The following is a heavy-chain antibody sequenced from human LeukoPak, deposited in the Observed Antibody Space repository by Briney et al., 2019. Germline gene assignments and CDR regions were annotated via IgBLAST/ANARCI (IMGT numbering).Heavy chain of an antibody. D-gene: IGHD6-19*01. J-gene: IGHJ4*02. CDR3: ARGNRHPGIAVAVDFDY. CDR2: IYYSGST. V-gene: IGHV4-59*01. CDR1: AGSISSYY. Sequence: PSETLSLTCTVSAGSISSYYWSWIRQPPGKGLEWIGYIYYSGSTNYNPSLKSRVTISVDTSKNQFSLKLSSVTAADTAVYCCARGNRHPGIAVAVDFDYWGQGTLVTVSS.